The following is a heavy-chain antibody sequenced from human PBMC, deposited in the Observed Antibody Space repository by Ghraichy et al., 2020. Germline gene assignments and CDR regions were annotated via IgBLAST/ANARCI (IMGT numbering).Heavy chain of an antibody. Sequence: SETLSLTCTVSGGSISSYYWSWIRQPPGKGLEWIGYIYYSGSTNYNPSLESRVTISVDTSKNQFSLKLSSVTAADTAVYYCARDRSASAFDPWGQGTLVTVSS. CDR2: IYYSGST. CDR1: GGSISSYY. CDR3: ARDRSASAFDP. D-gene: IGHD6-6*01. J-gene: IGHJ5*02. V-gene: IGHV4-59*01.